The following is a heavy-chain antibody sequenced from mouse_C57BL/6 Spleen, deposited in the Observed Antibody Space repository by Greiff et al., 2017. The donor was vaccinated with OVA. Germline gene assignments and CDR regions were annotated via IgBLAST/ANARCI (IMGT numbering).Heavy chain of an antibody. CDR1: GYSFTDYN. V-gene: IGHV1-39*01. CDR3: AREAYSNYVFYAMDY. D-gene: IGHD2-5*01. Sequence: VQLQQSGPELVKPGASVKISCKASGYSFTDYNMNWVKQSNGKSLEWIGVITPNYGTTSYNQKFKGKATLTVDQSSSTAYMQLNSLTSEDSAVYYCAREAYSNYVFYAMDYWGQGTSVTVSS. J-gene: IGHJ4*01. CDR2: ITPNYGTT.